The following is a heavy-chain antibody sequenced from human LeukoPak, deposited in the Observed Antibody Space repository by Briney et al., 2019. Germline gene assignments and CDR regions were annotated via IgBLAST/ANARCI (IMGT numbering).Heavy chain of an antibody. J-gene: IGHJ4*02. D-gene: IGHD1-1*01. V-gene: IGHV4-59*08. Sequence: PSETLSLTCTVSGGSISSDYWSWIRQPPGKGLGWMWYIYYSGSTNYNPSLKSRVTISVDTSKNQFSLKLSSVTAADTAVYYCARGNWKYYFDYWGQGTLVTVSS. CDR1: GGSISSDY. CDR3: ARGNWKYYFDY. CDR2: IYYSGST.